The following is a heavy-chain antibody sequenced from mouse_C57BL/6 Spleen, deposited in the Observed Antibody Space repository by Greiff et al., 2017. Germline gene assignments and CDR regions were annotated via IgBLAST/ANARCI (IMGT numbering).Heavy chain of an antibody. Sequence: QVTLKVSGPGILQPSQTLSLTCSFSGFSLSTFGMGVGWIRQPSGKGLEWLAHIWWDDDKYYNPALKSQLTISKDTSKNQVFLKIANVDTADTATYYCARITTVVATSYWYFDVWGTGTTVTVSS. V-gene: IGHV8-8*01. CDR3: ARITTVVATSYWYFDV. CDR1: GFSLSTFGMG. CDR2: IWWDDDK. D-gene: IGHD1-1*01. J-gene: IGHJ1*03.